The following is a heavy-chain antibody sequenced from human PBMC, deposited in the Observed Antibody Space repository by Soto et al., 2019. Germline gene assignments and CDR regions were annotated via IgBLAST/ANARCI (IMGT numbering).Heavy chain of an antibody. CDR2: IIPIFGTA. V-gene: IGHV1-69*12. J-gene: IGHJ2*01. Sequence: QVQLVQSGAEVKKPGSSVTVSCKASGGTFSSYTISWVRQAPGQGLEWMGGIIPIFGTANYAQKFQGRVTITADESTSTAYIELSSLRSEATAVYYCARGNHRWLQLWYFDLWGRGTLVTVSS. CDR1: GGTFSSYT. CDR3: ARGNHRWLQLWYFDL. D-gene: IGHD5-12*01.